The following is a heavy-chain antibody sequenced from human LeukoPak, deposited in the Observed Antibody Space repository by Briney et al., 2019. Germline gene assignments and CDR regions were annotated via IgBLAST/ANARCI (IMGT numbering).Heavy chain of an antibody. CDR1: GDSISSSTDY. D-gene: IGHD1-14*01. V-gene: IGHV4-39*01. CDR2: ISKSGST. J-gene: IGHJ5*01. CDR3: PRLILTGVDGRGWFDS. Sequence: PSETLSLTCSVSGDSISSSTDYWGWIRQPPGKGLEYIGSISKSGSTYYDPSLRGRVTISVDTSKNQVSLKVSSVTAANTAIYCCPRLILTGVDGRGWFDSWGQGTLVTVSP.